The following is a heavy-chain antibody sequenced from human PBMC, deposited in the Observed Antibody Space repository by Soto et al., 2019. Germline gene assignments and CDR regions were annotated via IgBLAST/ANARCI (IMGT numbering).Heavy chain of an antibody. D-gene: IGHD2-2*02. CDR2: ISAYNGNT. CDR3: AREAPGGYCSSTSCYTDFYYYYGMDV. CDR1: GYTFTSYG. V-gene: IGHV1-18*01. Sequence: GASVKVSCKASGYTFTSYGISWVRQAPGQGLEWMGGISAYNGNTNYAQKLQGRVTMTTDTSTSTAYMELRSLRSDDTAVYYCAREAPGGYCSSTSCYTDFYYYYGMDVWGQGTTVTVSS. J-gene: IGHJ6*02.